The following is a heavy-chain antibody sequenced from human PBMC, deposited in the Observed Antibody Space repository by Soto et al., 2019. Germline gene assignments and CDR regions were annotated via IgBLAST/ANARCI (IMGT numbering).Heavy chain of an antibody. J-gene: IGHJ4*02. Sequence: EVQLLESGGGLVQPGGSLRLSCAAYGFTFSRYAMSWVRQAQGKGLPWVSGISGRGGNTYYADSVTGRFSLSRGDSKNTLYLQMNTVRAEDTVLYSCATLVVVATLFSRRFNGVDYWVQGTMVTVS. CDR3: ATLVVVATLFSRRFNGVDY. CDR1: GFTFSRYA. CDR2: ISGRGGNT. V-gene: IGHV3-23*01. D-gene: IGHD2-15*01.